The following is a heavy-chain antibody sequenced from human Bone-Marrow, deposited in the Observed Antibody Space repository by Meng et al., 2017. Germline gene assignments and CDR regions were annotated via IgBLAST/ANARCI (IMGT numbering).Heavy chain of an antibody. D-gene: IGHD4-17*01. J-gene: IGHJ2*01. CDR1: GGSISSGNHY. V-gene: IGHV4-31*03. CDR3: ASLYGDSSVWYLDL. CDR2: IYYSGST. Sequence: QVQLPASGPGLVKPSQTLSLTCTVSGGSISSGNHYWSWIRQHPGKGLEYIGYIYYSGSTYYNPPLKSRVIISVDTSKNQFSLRLNSVTAADTAVYYCASLYGDSSVWYLDLWGRGTLVTVSS.